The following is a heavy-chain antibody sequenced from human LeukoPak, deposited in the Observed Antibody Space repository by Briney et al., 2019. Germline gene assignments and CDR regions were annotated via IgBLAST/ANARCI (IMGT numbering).Heavy chain of an antibody. CDR3: ATIRLWFAGTPN. J-gene: IGHJ4*02. CDR2: LYYGGNT. CDR1: GGSISSSNYY. D-gene: IGHD5-18*01. V-gene: IGHV4-39*01. Sequence: NPSETLSLTCTVSGGSISSSNYYWGWIRQSPGKGLEWIGSLYYGGNTYYNPSLKSRVTISVDTSNNQFSLRLTSVTAADTAVYYCATIRLWFAGTPNWGQGTLVIVSS.